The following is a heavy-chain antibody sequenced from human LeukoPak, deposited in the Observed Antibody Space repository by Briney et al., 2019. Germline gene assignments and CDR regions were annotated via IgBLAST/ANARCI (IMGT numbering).Heavy chain of an antibody. CDR1: GFTFSSSA. Sequence: GGSLRLSCAAAGFTFSSSAMTWVRQAPGKGLEWVSAISGSGGSTYYADSVKGRFTISRNNSKNTLYLQMNSLRAEDTAVYYCAKDLFPFGDRGGSDYWGQGGLVTVSS. D-gene: IGHD3-10*01. CDR2: ISGSGGST. CDR3: AKDLFPFGDRGGSDY. V-gene: IGHV3-23*01. J-gene: IGHJ4*02.